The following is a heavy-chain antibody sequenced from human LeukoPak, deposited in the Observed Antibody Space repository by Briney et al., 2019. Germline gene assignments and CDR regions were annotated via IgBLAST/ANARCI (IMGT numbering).Heavy chain of an antibody. D-gene: IGHD3/OR15-3a*01. Sequence: GGSLRLSCAASGFTFSSYSMNWVRQAPGKGLEWVSYISSSSSTIYYADSVKGRFTISRDNAKNSLYLQMNSLRDEDTAVYYCARGHSPGPVPYYMDVWGKGTTVTVSS. CDR2: ISSSSSTI. CDR1: GFTFSSYS. V-gene: IGHV3-48*02. CDR3: ARGHSPGPVPYYMDV. J-gene: IGHJ6*03.